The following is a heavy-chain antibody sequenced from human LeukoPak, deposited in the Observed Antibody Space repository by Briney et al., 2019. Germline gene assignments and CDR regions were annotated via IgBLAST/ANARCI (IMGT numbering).Heavy chain of an antibody. CDR2: SYHSGTS. J-gene: IGHJ4*02. V-gene: IGHV4-38-2*01. D-gene: IGHD4-23*01. Sequence: SETLSLTCAVSGYSISTGYYWGWVRQPPGKGLEWFGNSYHSGTSYYNPSLKSRVSISVDTSKNQFSLKLRSVTAADTAVYYCARKYGRNAGYFDYWGQGALVTVSS. CDR3: ARKYGRNAGYFDY. CDR1: GYSISTGYY.